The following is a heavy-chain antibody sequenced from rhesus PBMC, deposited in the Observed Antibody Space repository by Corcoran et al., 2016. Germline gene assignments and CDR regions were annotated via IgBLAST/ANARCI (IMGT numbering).Heavy chain of an antibody. J-gene: IGHJ4*01. CDR1: GASITDNNY. Sequence: QVQLQESGPGLVKPSETLSPTCAGSGASITDNNYWNWPPHPPGKGLEWLAHFYGSTANTDYNPSLKSRVTISKDTSRTQFFLKLNSVTAADTAVYYCTRDAQWDRHPTWGQGFLVTVSS. D-gene: IGHD5-24*01. CDR3: TRDAQWDRHPT. CDR2: FYGSTANT. V-gene: IGHV4S9*01.